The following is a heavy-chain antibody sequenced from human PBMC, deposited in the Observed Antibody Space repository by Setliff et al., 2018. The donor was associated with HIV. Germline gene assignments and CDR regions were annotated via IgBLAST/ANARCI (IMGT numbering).Heavy chain of an antibody. CDR2: ISPGSDTT. CDR1: GFTFSSYS. J-gene: IGHJ3*01. CDR3: AKPTSGLYPRSFDL. V-gene: IGHV3-23*01. Sequence: GESLKTSCAASGFTFSSYSMNWVRQTPGKGLEWVSAISPGSDTTYYADSVKGRFTLSRDDSRDMLFLQMNSLIPEDTAIYYCAKPTSGLYPRSFDLWGQGTKVTVSS. D-gene: IGHD1-26*01.